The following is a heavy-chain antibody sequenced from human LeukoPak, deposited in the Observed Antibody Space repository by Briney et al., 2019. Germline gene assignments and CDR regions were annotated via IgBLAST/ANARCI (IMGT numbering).Heavy chain of an antibody. D-gene: IGHD6-13*01. V-gene: IGHV3-23*01. CDR3: AKPSSGRVRAAAGYNWFDP. Sequence: GGSLRLSCAASGFTFSSYAMSWVRQAPGKGLEWVSAISGSGGSTYYADSVKGRFTISRDNSKNTLYLQMNSLRAEDTAVYYCAKPSSGRVRAAAGYNWFDPWGXGXLVTVSS. CDR2: ISGSGGST. J-gene: IGHJ5*02. CDR1: GFTFSSYA.